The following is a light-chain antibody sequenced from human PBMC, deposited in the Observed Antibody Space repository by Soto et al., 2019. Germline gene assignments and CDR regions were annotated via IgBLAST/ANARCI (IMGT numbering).Light chain of an antibody. CDR3: QQYNNWPYT. V-gene: IGKV3-15*01. CDR2: GAS. CDR1: QSVSSN. J-gene: IGKJ2*01. Sequence: XIVLTQSPATLSVSPGERATLSCRASQSVSSNLAWYQQKPGQAPRLLIYGASTKTTGVPARFSGSGSGTEFTLTISSLQSEDFAIYYCQQYNNWPYTFGQGTKVDIK.